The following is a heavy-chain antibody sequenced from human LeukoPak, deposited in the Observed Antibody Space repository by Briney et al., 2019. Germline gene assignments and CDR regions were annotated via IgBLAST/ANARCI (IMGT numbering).Heavy chain of an antibody. V-gene: IGHV1-2*06. CDR3: ARTYGDYSYWYFDL. CDR1: GYTFTGYY. J-gene: IGHJ2*01. Sequence: ASVKVSCKASGYTFTGYYMHWVRQAPGQGLEWMGRINPNSGDTNYARKFQGRVTMTRDTSISTAYMDLSTLRSDDTAVYYCARTYGDYSYWYFDLWGRGTLVTVSS. D-gene: IGHD4-17*01. CDR2: INPNSGDT.